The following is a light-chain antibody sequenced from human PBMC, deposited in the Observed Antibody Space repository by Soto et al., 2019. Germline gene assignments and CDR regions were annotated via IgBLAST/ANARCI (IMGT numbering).Light chain of an antibody. Sequence: QPVLTQSPSASASLGASVKLTCTLSSGYSTYAIAWHRQQSEKGPRFLMKINYDGTHSKGDGFFDRFSGSSSGAERHLTISSLQSEDEADYYCQSLGTGIQVFGGGTKLTVL. CDR2: INYDGTH. CDR1: SGYSTYA. J-gene: IGLJ3*02. V-gene: IGLV4-69*01. CDR3: QSLGTGIQV.